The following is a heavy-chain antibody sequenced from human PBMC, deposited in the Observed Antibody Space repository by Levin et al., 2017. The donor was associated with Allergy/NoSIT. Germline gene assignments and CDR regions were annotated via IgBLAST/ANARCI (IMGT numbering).Heavy chain of an antibody. V-gene: IGHV7-4-1*02. CDR2: INTNTGNP. Sequence: GESLKISCKASGYTFTSYAMNWVRQAPGQGLEWMGWINTNTGNPTYAQGFTGRFVFSLDTSVSTAYLQISSLKAEDTAVYYCARAATYYYDSRGYYYTDYWGQGTLVTVSS. CDR1: GYTFTSYA. J-gene: IGHJ4*02. D-gene: IGHD3-22*01. CDR3: ARAATYYYDSRGYYYTDY.